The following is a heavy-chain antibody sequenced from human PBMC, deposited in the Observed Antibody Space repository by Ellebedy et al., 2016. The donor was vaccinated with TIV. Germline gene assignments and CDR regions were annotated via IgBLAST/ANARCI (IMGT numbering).Heavy chain of an antibody. CDR3: ARDRGRSSSCDFDY. CDR1: GFTFSDYY. J-gene: IGHJ4*02. V-gene: IGHV3-11*01. Sequence: GGSLRLSXAASGFTFSDYYMSWIRQAPGKGLDWLSYISGDATIIYYADSVKGRFTISRDNAKNSLYLQMNSLRAEDTAVYYCARDRGRSSSCDFDYWGQGTMVTVSS. D-gene: IGHD2-2*01. CDR2: ISGDATII.